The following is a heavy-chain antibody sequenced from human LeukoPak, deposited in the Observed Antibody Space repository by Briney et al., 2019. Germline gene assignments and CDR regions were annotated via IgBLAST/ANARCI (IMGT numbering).Heavy chain of an antibody. V-gene: IGHV3-15*01. CDR3: TSAVRIAGFDC. D-gene: IGHD1-1*01. CDR1: GFTFDNAW. CDR2: IKRKTDGGTT. Sequence: GGSLRLSCAASGFTFDNAWMTWVRQPPGKGLEWVGRIKRKTDGGTTDYAAPVKGRFSVSINTLYLQMNGLKTEDTAVYYCTSAVRIAGFDCWGQGTLVTVSS. J-gene: IGHJ4*02.